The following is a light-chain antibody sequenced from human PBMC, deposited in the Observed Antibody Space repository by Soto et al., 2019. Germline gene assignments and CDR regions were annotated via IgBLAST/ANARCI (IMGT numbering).Light chain of an antibody. CDR1: QSVDNN. V-gene: IGKV3-15*01. CDR2: GSF. Sequence: EIVMTQSPVTLSASPGGSANLSCRASQSVDNNVAWYQQKPGQAPRLLIVGSFARATGIPARFSGSGSGTDFTLTISSLLPEDFATYYCQQSYSTPLTFGQGTKVDIK. J-gene: IGKJ1*01. CDR3: QQSYSTPLT.